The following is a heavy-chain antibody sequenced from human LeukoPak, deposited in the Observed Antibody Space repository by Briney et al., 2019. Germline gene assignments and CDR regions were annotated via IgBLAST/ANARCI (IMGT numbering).Heavy chain of an antibody. D-gene: IGHD6-13*01. V-gene: IGHV3-23*01. CDR3: AKVRRIAAAGPLDY. J-gene: IGHJ4*02. CDR2: ISGSGGST. CDR1: GFTFSSYA. Sequence: PGGSLRLSCAASGFTFSSYAMSWVRQAPGKGLEWVSAISGSGGSTYYADSVKGRFTISRDNSKNTLYLQMNSLRAEDTAVYYRAKVRRIAAAGPLDYWGQGALVTVSS.